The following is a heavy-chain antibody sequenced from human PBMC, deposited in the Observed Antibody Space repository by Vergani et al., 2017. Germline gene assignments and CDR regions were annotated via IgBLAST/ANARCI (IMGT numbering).Heavy chain of an antibody. D-gene: IGHD3-3*01. CDR3: GPSPFGVVRGWFDP. Sequence: QVQLVQSGAEVKKPGSSVKVSCKASGGTFSSYAISWVRQAPGQGLEWMGRIIPILGIANYAQKFQGRVTITVDKSTSTAYMELSSLRSEDTAVYYCGPSPFGVVRGWFDPWGQGTLVTVSS. V-gene: IGHV1-69*04. CDR2: IIPILGIA. J-gene: IGHJ5*02. CDR1: GGTFSSYA.